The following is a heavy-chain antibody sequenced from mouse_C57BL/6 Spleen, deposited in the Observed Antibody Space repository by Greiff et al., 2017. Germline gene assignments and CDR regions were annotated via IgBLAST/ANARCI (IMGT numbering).Heavy chain of an antibody. V-gene: IGHV1-26*01. D-gene: IGHD2-4*01. CDR1: GYTFTDYY. J-gene: IGHJ3*01. CDR3: ARLGDYDGCAY. CDR2: INPNNGGT. Sequence: VQLQQSGPELVKPGASVKISCKASGYTFTDYYMNWVKQSHGKSLEWIGDINPNNGGTSYNQKFKGKATLTVDKSSSTAYMELRSLTSEDSAVXYCARLGDYDGCAYWGQGTLVTVSA.